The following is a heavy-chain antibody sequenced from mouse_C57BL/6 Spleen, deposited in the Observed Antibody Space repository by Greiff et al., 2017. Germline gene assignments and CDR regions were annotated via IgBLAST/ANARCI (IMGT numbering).Heavy chain of an antibody. CDR3: ARDGYYVGYFDV. CDR2: INPNNGGT. D-gene: IGHD2-3*01. J-gene: IGHJ1*03. CDR1: GYTFTDYN. V-gene: IGHV1-18*01. Sequence: EVKLVESGPELVKPGASVKIPCKASGYTFTDYNMDWVKQSHGKSLEWIGDINPNNGGTIYNQKFKGKATLTVDKSSSTAYMELRSLTSEDTAVYYCARDGYYVGYFDVWGTGTTVTVSS.